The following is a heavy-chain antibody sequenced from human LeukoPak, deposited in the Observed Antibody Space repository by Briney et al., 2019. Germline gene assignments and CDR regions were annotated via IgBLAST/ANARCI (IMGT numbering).Heavy chain of an antibody. Sequence: PGGSLRLSCAASGFTFSSYGMHWVRQAPGKGLEWVAVIWYDGSNKYYADSVKGRFTISRDNSKNTLYLQMNSLRAEDTAVYYCAKVRCSGGSCYPYYFDYWGQGTLVTVSS. V-gene: IGHV3-33*06. D-gene: IGHD2-15*01. CDR1: GFTFSSYG. CDR2: IWYDGSNK. J-gene: IGHJ4*02. CDR3: AKVRCSGGSCYPYYFDY.